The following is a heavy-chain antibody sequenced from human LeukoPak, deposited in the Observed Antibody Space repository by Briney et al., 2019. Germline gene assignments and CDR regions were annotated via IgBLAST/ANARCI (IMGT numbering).Heavy chain of an antibody. CDR3: ARSMVRGVLPY. D-gene: IGHD3-10*01. J-gene: IGHJ4*02. Sequence: AGGSLRLSCAASGFTFSDYSMHWVRQAPGKGLNWVAFIRYDGNNKYYLDSVKGRFTISRDNSKNTLYLQMNSLTAEDTAVYYCARSMVRGVLPYWGQGTLVTVSS. CDR2: IRYDGNNK. V-gene: IGHV3-30*02. CDR1: GFTFSDYS.